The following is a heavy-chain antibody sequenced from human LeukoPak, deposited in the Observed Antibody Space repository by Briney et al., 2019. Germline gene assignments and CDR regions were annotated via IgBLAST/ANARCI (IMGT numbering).Heavy chain of an antibody. V-gene: IGHV3-23*01. CDR2: ISGSGGST. CDR3: AKTSEWFQTHPIGY. CDR1: GFAFSSYA. Sequence: PGGSLRLSCAASGFAFSSYAMSWVRQAPGKGLEWVSAISGSGGSTYYADSVKGRFTISRDNSKNTLYLQMNSLRAEDTAVYYCAKTSEWFQTHPIGYWGQGTLVTVSS. J-gene: IGHJ4*02. D-gene: IGHD3-3*01.